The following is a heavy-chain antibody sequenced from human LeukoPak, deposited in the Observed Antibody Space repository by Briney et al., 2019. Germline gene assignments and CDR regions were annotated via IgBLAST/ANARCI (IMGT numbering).Heavy chain of an antibody. CDR3: ARDWPSGYSSSWYDSFDY. CDR2: ISSSSSSYI. CDR1: GFTFSSYA. J-gene: IGHJ4*02. Sequence: GGSLRLSCAASGFTFSSYAMSWVRQAPGKGLEWVSAISSSSSSYIYYADSVKGRFTISRDNAKNSLYLQMNSLRAEDTAVYYCARDWPSGYSSSWYDSFDYWGQGTLVTVSS. D-gene: IGHD6-13*01. V-gene: IGHV3-21*01.